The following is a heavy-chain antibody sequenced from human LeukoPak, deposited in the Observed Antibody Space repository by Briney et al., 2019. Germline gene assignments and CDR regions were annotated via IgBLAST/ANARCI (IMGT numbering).Heavy chain of an antibody. CDR3: ARDLGGGQQLVLSWFDP. CDR1: GFTLSSYE. J-gene: IGHJ5*02. Sequence: GGSLRLSCTVSGFTLSSYEMTWFRQAPGKGLEWVSSIGYGGSDTHYADSVKGRFTISRDNSKNTLYLQMNSLRAEDTAVYYCARDLGGGQQLVLSWFDPWGQGTLVTVSS. CDR2: IGYGGSDT. D-gene: IGHD6-13*01. V-gene: IGHV3-23*01.